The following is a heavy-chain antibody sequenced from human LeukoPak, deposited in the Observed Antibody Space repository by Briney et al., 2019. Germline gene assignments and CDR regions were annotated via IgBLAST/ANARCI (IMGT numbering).Heavy chain of an antibody. CDR3: ARGGYSYGYYYYYYMDV. CDR2: INHSGST. V-gene: IGHV4-34*01. CDR1: GGSFSGYY. J-gene: IGHJ6*03. Sequence: PSETLSLTCAVYGGSFSGYYWSWIRQPPGTGLEWIGEINHSGSTNYNPSLKSRVTISVDTSKNQFSLKLSSVTAADTAVYYCARGGYSYGYYYYYYMDVWGKGTTVTVSS. D-gene: IGHD5-18*01.